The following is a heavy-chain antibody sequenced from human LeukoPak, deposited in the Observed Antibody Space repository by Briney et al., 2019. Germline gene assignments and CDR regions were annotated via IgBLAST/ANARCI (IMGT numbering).Heavy chain of an antibody. CDR3: ALTTASGLWYFDY. CDR2: ISYDGSNK. V-gene: IGHV3-30*03. D-gene: IGHD4-11*01. J-gene: IGHJ4*02. Sequence: GGSLRLSCAASGFTFSSYGMHRVRQAPGKGLEWVAVISYDGSNKYYADSVKGRFTISRDNSKNTLYLQMNSLRAEDTAVYYCALTTASGLWYFDYWGQGTLVTVSS. CDR1: GFTFSSYG.